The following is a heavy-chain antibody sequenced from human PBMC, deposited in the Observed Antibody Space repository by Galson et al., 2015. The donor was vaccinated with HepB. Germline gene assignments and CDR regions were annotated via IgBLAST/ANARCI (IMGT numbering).Heavy chain of an antibody. CDR1: GYNFANHW. D-gene: IGHD1-14*01. J-gene: IGHJ3*02. CDR2: IDPTDSYT. CDR3: ARGSTDRKKLNQDVLEI. V-gene: IGHV5-10-1*01. Sequence: QSGAEVKKPGESLRISCKGSGYNFANHWISWVRQMPGKGLKWMGRIDPTDSYTNYSPDFQGHVTISADESNSTVDLQWSALKASDTAIYYCARGSTDRKKLNQDVLEIWGQGTMVTVSS.